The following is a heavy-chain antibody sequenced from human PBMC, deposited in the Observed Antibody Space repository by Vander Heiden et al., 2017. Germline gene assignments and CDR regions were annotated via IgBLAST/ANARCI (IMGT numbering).Heavy chain of an antibody. D-gene: IGHD1-26*01. CDR2: IWYEGSNK. Sequence: QLQLVESGGGVVQPGRSLSFSCAASRFTFSSYGLQGVRRARGKGLEWVAVIWYEGSNKDYADSVKGRFTISRDNSKNTLYLQMNSLRAEDTAVYYCARGWGEDDYWGQGTLVTVSS. CDR3: ARGWGEDDY. CDR1: RFTFSSYG. V-gene: IGHV3-33*01. J-gene: IGHJ4*02.